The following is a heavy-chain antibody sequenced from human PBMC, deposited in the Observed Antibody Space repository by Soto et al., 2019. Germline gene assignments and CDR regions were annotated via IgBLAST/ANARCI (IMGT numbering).Heavy chain of an antibody. CDR1: GFTFRRYG. D-gene: IGHD3-10*01. CDR3: ARDDDGEPNAFDV. CDR2: ILDNGSRQ. Sequence: QAQLVESGGGVVQPGTSLRRSCAASGFTFRRYGMHWVRQVPGRGLEWVALILDNGSRQFYTDSVKGRFTISRDNAKNTLFLEMNVLRAEDTAFYYCARDDDGEPNAFDVWGQETMVTVSS. V-gene: IGHV3-33*05. J-gene: IGHJ3*01.